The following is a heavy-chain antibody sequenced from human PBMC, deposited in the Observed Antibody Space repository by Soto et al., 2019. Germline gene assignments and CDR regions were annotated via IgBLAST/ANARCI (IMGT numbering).Heavy chain of an antibody. D-gene: IGHD1-7*01. Sequence: GGSLRLSCAASGFTFSSYWMHWARQAPGKGLEWVSRINRDGSSTSYADSVKGRFTISRDNAKNTLYLQMNSLRAEDTAVYYCARAAWDYVPVEYYYYLDIWGKGTTVTVS. CDR2: INRDGSST. J-gene: IGHJ6*03. V-gene: IGHV3-74*01. CDR3: ARAAWDYVPVEYYYYLDI. CDR1: GFTFSSYW.